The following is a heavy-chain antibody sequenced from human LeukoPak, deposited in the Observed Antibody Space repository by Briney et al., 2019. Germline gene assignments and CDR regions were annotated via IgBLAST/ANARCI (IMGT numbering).Heavy chain of an antibody. V-gene: IGHV4-34*01. CDR3: AILFGELLYFDY. Sequence: SETLSLTCAVYGGSFSGYYWNWIRQPPGKGLEWIGEINHSGSTNYNPSLKSRVTISVDTSKNQFSLKLSSVTAADTAVYYCAILFGELLYFDYWGQGTLVTVSS. CDR2: INHSGST. J-gene: IGHJ4*02. D-gene: IGHD3-10*01. CDR1: GGSFSGYY.